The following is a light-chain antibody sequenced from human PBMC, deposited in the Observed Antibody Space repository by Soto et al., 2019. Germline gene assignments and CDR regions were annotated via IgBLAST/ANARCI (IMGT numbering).Light chain of an antibody. CDR2: AAS. CDR1: QGISNF. J-gene: IGKJ2*01. Sequence: DIPMTQSPSSLSASVGDTVTITCRASQGISNFLAWYQQRPGTVPRFLIYAASTLHSGVPSRFSGSGSGTHFTLTINNLQPEDFATYYCQKYDRAPYTFGQGTKLQIK. CDR3: QKYDRAPYT. V-gene: IGKV1-27*01.